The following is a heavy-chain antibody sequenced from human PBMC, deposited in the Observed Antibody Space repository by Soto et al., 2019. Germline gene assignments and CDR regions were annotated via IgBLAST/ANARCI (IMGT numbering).Heavy chain of an antibody. CDR1: GYSFTTYW. Sequence: PGESLKISCKASGYSFTTYWIGWVRQMPGKGLEWMGIIYPGDSDTRYSPSFQGQVTISADKSISTAYLQWSSLKASDTAMYYCARPGYYDILTGYPEGFDYWGQGTLVTVSS. CDR2: IYPGDSDT. J-gene: IGHJ4*02. D-gene: IGHD3-9*01. V-gene: IGHV5-51*01. CDR3: ARPGYYDILTGYPEGFDY.